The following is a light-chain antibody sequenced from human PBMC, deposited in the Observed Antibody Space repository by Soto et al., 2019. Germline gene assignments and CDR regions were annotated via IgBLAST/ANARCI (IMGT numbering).Light chain of an antibody. V-gene: IGLV2-14*01. J-gene: IGLJ1*01. CDR1: SSDVGGYNY. CDR2: EVS. CDR3: SSYTSSSTYV. Sequence: QSVRTQPACVSVSPGQSITISCTGTSSDVGGYNYVSWYQQHPGKAPKLMIYEVSNRPSGVSNRFSGSKSGNTASLTISGLQAEDEADYYCSSYTSSSTYVFGTGTKVTVL.